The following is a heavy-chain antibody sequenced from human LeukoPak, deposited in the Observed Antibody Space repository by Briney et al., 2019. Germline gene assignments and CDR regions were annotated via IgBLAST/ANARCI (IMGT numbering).Heavy chain of an antibody. D-gene: IGHD6-25*01. CDR1: GGSISSYY. Sequence: SETLSLTCTVSGGSISSYYWSWIRQPPGKGLEWIGFIYYSGSNINYNPSLKSRVIISLDTSKNQFSLQLSSVTAADTAVYYCVRGERLGGDYWGHGILVTVSS. J-gene: IGHJ4*01. CDR2: IYYSGSNI. CDR3: VRGERLGGDY. V-gene: IGHV4-59*01.